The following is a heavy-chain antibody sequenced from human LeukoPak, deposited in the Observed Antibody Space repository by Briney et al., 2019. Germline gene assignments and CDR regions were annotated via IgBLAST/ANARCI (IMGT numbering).Heavy chain of an antibody. J-gene: IGHJ4*02. V-gene: IGHV3-30*01. D-gene: IGHD5-24*01. CDR2: ISYDGSNK. CDR1: GFTFSSYA. CDR3: ARDPDGYNSYFDY. Sequence: GGSLGLSCAASGFTFSSYAMHGVRQAPGKGLEGVAVISYDGSNKYYADSVKGRFTISRDNSKNTLYLQMNSLRAEDTAVYYCARDPDGYNSYFDYWGQGTLVTVSS.